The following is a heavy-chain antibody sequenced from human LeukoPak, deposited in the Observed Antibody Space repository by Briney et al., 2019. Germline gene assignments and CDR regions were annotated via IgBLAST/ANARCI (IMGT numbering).Heavy chain of an antibody. V-gene: IGHV4-59*01. D-gene: IGHD3-10*01. CDR1: GGSISSYY. J-gene: IGHJ3*02. CDR3: ARDNALDYGSGRDAFDI. Sequence: PSETLSLTCTVSGGSISSYYWSWIRQPPGKGLEWIGYIYYSGSTNYNPSLKSRVTISVDTSKNQFSLKLSSVTAADTAVYYCARDNALDYGSGRDAFDIWGQGTMVTVPS. CDR2: IYYSGST.